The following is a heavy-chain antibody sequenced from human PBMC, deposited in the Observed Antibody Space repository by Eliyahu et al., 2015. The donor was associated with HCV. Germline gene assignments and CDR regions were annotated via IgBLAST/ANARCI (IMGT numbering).Heavy chain of an antibody. D-gene: IGHD3-9*01. V-gene: IGHV3-21*01. CDR2: ISSSSSYI. J-gene: IGHJ4*02. CDR1: GFTFSSYX. Sequence: EVQLVESGGGLVKPGGSLRLSCAASGFTFSSYXXXWVRQAPGKGLEWVSSISSSSSYIYYADSVRGRFTISRDNAKNSLYLQMSSLKAEDTAVYYCARRGEYYDILTARQDCYFDYWGQGTLVTVSP. CDR3: ARRGEYYDILTARQDCYFDY.